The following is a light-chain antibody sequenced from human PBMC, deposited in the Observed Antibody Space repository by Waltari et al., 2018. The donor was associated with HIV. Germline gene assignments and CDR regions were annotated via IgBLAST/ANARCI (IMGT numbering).Light chain of an antibody. CDR3: QTYDDSGVV. J-gene: IGLJ2*01. CDR2: ENN. V-gene: IGLV6-57*02. Sequence: FILTQPHSVSESPGKPVTISCTGGRGKITTNFVQWYQLRPGTAPITIIYENNQRPSGVPDRFSGSINSSSNSASLTISGLRSEDEADYYCQTYDDSGVVFGGGTKLTVL. CDR1: RGKITTNF.